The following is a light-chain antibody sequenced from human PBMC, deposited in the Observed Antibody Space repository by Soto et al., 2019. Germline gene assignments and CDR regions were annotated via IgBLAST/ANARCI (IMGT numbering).Light chain of an antibody. CDR1: SSNIGNNF. CDR3: GAWDSSLRGWV. CDR2: DKD. V-gene: IGLV1-51*01. J-gene: IGLJ3*02. Sequence: QSLLTQAPSVSAAPGQNVTISCSGRSSNIGNNFVSWFQQLPGTAPKLLIYDKDKRPSGIPERFSGSKSGTSATLAITGLQTGDEADYYCGAWDSSLRGWVFGGGTKLTVL.